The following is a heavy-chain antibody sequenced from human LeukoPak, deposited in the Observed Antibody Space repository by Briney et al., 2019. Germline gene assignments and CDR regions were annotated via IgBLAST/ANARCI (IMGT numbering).Heavy chain of an antibody. D-gene: IGHD1-26*01. CDR2: ISSAGTYI. Sequence: GGSLRLSCAASGFTFSSYGMNWVRQAPGKGLELFSSISSAGTYIYYADSVEGRFTISRDNAKNSLYLQMNSLTAEDTAVYYCARGIVGPTSRFDPWGQGTLVTVSS. V-gene: IGHV3-21*01. J-gene: IGHJ5*02. CDR1: GFTFSSYG. CDR3: ARGIVGPTSRFDP.